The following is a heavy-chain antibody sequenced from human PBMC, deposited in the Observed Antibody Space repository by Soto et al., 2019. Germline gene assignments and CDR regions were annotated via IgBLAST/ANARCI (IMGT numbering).Heavy chain of an antibody. J-gene: IGHJ6*02. Sequence: SETLSLTCTVSGGSISSGGYYWSWIRQHPGKGLEWIGYIYYSGSTYYNPSLKSRVTISVDTSKNQFSLKLSSVTAADTAVYYCARATEYYYYGMDVWGQGTTVTVSS. CDR3: ARATEYYYYGMDV. V-gene: IGHV4-31*03. CDR2: IYYSGST. CDR1: GGSISSGGYY.